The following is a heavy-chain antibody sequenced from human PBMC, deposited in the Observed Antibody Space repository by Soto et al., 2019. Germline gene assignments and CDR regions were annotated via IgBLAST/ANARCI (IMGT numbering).Heavy chain of an antibody. CDR3: AEYLSGYSYGHDPYGMDV. D-gene: IGHD5-18*01. CDR2: ISAYNGNT. V-gene: IGHV1-18*01. CDR1: GYTFTSYG. Sequence: ASVKVSCKASGYTFTSYGISWVRQAPGQGLEWMGWISAYNGNTNYAQKLQGRVTMTTDTSTSTAYMELRSLRSEDTAVYYCAEYLSGYSYGHDPYGMDVWGQGTTVTVSS. J-gene: IGHJ6*02.